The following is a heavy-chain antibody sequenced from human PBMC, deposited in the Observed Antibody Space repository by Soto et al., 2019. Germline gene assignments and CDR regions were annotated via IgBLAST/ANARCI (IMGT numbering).Heavy chain of an antibody. CDR3: TRGHIGTIFGVVPK. V-gene: IGHV3-49*03. D-gene: IGHD3-3*01. CDR1: GFTFGDYA. Sequence: PGGSLRLSCTASGFTFGDYAMSWFRQAPGKGLEWVGFIRSKAYGGTTEYAASVKGRFTISRDDSKSIAYLQMNSLKTEDTAVYYCTRGHIGTIFGVVPKWGQGTLVTVSS. J-gene: IGHJ4*02. CDR2: IRSKAYGGTT.